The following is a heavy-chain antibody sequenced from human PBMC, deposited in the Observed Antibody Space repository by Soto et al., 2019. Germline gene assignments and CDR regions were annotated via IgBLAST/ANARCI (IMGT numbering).Heavy chain of an antibody. CDR1: GVTVGRFA. CDR3: LKDHGTPMFLGGFDS. CDR2: IDDTGGYT. Sequence: GGSIRISFAACGVTVGRFAMHGFLQTQGKGMEYISSIDDTGGYTPYADSVKGRFTISRDNSTNTTYLQMSSLGPEETGGYESLKDHGTPMFLGGFDSWVQRSLVTVSS. J-gene: IGHJ4*02. V-gene: IGHV3-64D*06. D-gene: IGHD3-10*01.